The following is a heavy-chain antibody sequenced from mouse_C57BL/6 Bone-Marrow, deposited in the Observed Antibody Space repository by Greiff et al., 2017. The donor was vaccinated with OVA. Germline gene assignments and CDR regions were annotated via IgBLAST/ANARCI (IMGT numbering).Heavy chain of an antibody. D-gene: IGHD1-1*01. CDR1: GYTFTSYW. J-gene: IGHJ2*01. Sequence: QVQLQQPGAELVKPGASVKLSCKASGYTFTSYWMHWVKQRPGQGLEWIGMIHPNSGSTNYNEKFKSKATLTVDKSSSTAYMQLSSLISEDSAVYYCARSGTTVVDGYWGQGTTLTVSS. CDR3: ARSGTTVVDGY. V-gene: IGHV1-64*01. CDR2: IHPNSGST.